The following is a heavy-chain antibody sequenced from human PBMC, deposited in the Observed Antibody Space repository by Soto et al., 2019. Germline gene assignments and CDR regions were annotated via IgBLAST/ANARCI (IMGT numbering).Heavy chain of an antibody. CDR1: GGSISSGDYY. Sequence: QVQLQESGPGLVKPSQTLSLTCTVSGGSISSGDYYWSWIRQPPGKGLEWIGYIYYSGSTYYNPSLKSRVTISVDTSKNQFSLKLSSVTAADTAVYYCARGLIDFWSRSKNWFDPWGQGTLVTVSS. CDR3: ARGLIDFWSRSKNWFDP. D-gene: IGHD3-3*01. CDR2: IYYSGST. V-gene: IGHV4-30-4*01. J-gene: IGHJ5*02.